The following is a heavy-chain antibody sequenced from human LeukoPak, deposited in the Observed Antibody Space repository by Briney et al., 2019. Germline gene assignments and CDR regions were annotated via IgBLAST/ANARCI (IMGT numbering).Heavy chain of an antibody. V-gene: IGHV4-30-4*01. Sequence: PSETLSLTCTVSGGSISSGDYYWSWIRQPPGKGLEWIGYIYYSGSTYYNPSLKSRVTISVDTSKNQFSLKLSSVTAADTAVYYCARGSSDCGGDCYGAFDIWGQGTMVTVPS. J-gene: IGHJ3*02. CDR2: IYYSGST. CDR3: ARGSSDCGGDCYGAFDI. D-gene: IGHD2-21*02. CDR1: GGSISSGDYY.